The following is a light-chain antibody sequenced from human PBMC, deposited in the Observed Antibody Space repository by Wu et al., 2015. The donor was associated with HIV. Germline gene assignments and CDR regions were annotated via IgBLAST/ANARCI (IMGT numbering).Light chain of an antibody. J-gene: IGKJ2*01. CDR2: GAS. CDR3: QRYGSSSYT. CDR1: QTITNNY. V-gene: IGKV3-20*01. Sequence: EIVLRQSPGTLSLSPGEGATFSCRASQTITNNYFAWFQQRPGQAPRLLIYGASSRATGIPDRFRGSGSGTDFTLTITRLEPEDFAVYYCQRYGSSSYTFGQGTKLESK.